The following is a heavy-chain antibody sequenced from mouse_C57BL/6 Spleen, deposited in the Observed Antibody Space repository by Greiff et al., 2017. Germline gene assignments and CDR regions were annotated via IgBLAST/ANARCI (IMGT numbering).Heavy chain of an antibody. J-gene: IGHJ2*01. Sequence: VKLMESGPELVKPGASVKISCKASGYSFTSYYIHWVKQRPGQGLEWIGWIYPGSGNTKYNEKFKGKATLTADTSSSTAYMQLSSLTSEDSAVYYCARKGYYGNYEDFDYWGQGTTLTVSS. CDR3: ARKGYYGNYEDFDY. D-gene: IGHD2-1*01. CDR2: IYPGSGNT. CDR1: GYSFTSYY. V-gene: IGHV1-66*01.